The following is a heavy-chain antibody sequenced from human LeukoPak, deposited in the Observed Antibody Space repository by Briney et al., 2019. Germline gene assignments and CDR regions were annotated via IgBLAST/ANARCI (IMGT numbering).Heavy chain of an antibody. CDR1: GGSISSSSYY. CDR2: IYYSGST. Sequence: PSETLSLTCTVSGGSISSSSYYWGWIRQPPGKGLEWIGSIYYSGSTYYNPSLKSRVTISVDTSKNQFSLKLSSVTAADTAVYYCARALRSGRSWKDYYYYMDVWGKGTTVTVSS. V-gene: IGHV4-39*07. CDR3: ARALRSGRSWKDYYYYMDV. J-gene: IGHJ6*03. D-gene: IGHD6-13*01.